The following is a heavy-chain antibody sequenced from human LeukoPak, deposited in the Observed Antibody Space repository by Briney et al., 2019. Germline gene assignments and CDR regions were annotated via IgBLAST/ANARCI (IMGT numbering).Heavy chain of an antibody. CDR2: IYYSGST. CDR3: ARFLIAARQFDY. CDR1: GGSISSSSYY. Sequence: SGTLSLTCTVSGGSISSSSYYWGWIRQPPGKGLEWIGSIYYSGSTYYNPSLKSRVTISVDTSKNQFSLKLSSVTAADTAVYYCARFLIAARQFDYWGQGTLVTVSS. V-gene: IGHV4-39*01. J-gene: IGHJ4*02. D-gene: IGHD6-6*01.